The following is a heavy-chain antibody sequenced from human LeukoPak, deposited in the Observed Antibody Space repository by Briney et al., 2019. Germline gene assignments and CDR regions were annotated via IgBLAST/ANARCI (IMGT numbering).Heavy chain of an antibody. CDR3: AREGSSSYQGDY. D-gene: IGHD6-13*01. CDR1: GGTFSSYG. CDR2: ISAYNGNT. Sequence: ASVKVSCKASGGTFSSYGTSWVRQAPGQRLEWMGWISAYNGNTNYAQKLQGRVTMTTDTSTSTAYMELRSLRSDDTAVYYCAREGSSSYQGDYWGQGTLVTVSS. V-gene: IGHV1-18*01. J-gene: IGHJ4*02.